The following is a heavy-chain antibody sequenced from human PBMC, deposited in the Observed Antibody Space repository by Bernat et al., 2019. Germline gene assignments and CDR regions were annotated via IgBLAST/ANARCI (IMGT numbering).Heavy chain of an antibody. Sequence: QVQLVESGGGVVQPGRSLRLSCAASGFTFSSYGMHWVRQAPGKGLEWVAVIWYDGSNKNYADSVKGRFTISRDNSKNTLYLQMNSLRAEDTAVYYCARDAGYSGYDYAFDIWGQGTMVTVSS. V-gene: IGHV3-33*01. J-gene: IGHJ3*02. CDR3: ARDAGYSGYDYAFDI. D-gene: IGHD5-12*01. CDR2: IWYDGSNK. CDR1: GFTFSSYG.